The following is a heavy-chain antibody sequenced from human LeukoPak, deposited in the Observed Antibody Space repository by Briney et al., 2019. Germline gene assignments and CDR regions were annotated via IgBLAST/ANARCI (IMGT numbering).Heavy chain of an antibody. J-gene: IGHJ4*02. D-gene: IGHD2-15*01. CDR3: ARESPLYCSGGSYYPSYYFDY. CDR2: IYYSGST. Sequence: PSETLSLTCTVSGGSISSGGYYWSWLRQHPGKGLEWIVYIYYSGSTYYNPSLKSRVTISVDTSKNQFSLKLSSVTAADTAVYYCARESPLYCSGGSYYPSYYFDYWGQGTLVTVSS. CDR1: GGSISSGGYY. V-gene: IGHV4-31*03.